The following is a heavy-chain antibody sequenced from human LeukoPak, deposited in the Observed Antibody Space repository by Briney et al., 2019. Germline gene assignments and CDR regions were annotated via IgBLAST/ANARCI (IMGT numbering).Heavy chain of an antibody. CDR3: ARGRMGGYARGYYFDY. Sequence: ASVKASCKASGYTFTSYDINWVRQATGQGLEWMGWMNPNSGNTGYAQKFQGRVTMTRNTSISTAYMELSSLRSEDTAVYYCARGRMGGYARGYYFDYWGQGTLVTVSS. V-gene: IGHV1-8*01. CDR2: MNPNSGNT. CDR1: GYTFTSYD. J-gene: IGHJ4*02. D-gene: IGHD5-12*01.